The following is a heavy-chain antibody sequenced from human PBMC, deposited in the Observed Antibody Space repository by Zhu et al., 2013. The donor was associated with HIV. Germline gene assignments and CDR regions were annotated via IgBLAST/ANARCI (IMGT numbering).Heavy chain of an antibody. CDR3: ATMVRGVIITADY. J-gene: IGHJ4*02. Sequence: QVHLVQSGAEVKKPGASLKVSCKASGYTFTSYDINWVRQATGQGLEWMGWMNPNSGNTDYAQKFQGRVTMTRNTSISTAYMELSRLRSEDTAVYYCATMVRGVIITADYWGQGTLVTVSS. CDR2: MNPNSGNT. D-gene: IGHD3-10*01. V-gene: IGHV1-8*01. CDR1: GYTFTSYD.